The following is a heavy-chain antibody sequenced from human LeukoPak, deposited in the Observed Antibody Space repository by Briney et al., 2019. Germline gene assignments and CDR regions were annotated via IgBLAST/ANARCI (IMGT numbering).Heavy chain of an antibody. V-gene: IGHV4-59*08. CDR3: ARAAGLGYCSGGSCTTTFDY. J-gene: IGHJ4*02. CDR1: GGSISSYY. Sequence: SETLSLTCTVSGGSISSYYWNWIRQPPGKGLEWIGYIYYSGSTNYNASLKSRATISVDTSKHQFSLKLSSVTAADTAVYYCARAAGLGYCSGGSCTTTFDYWGQGTLVTVSS. D-gene: IGHD2-15*01. CDR2: IYYSGST.